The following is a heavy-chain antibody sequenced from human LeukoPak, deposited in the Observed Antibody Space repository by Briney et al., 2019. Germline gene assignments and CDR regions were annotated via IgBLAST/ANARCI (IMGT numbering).Heavy chain of an antibody. Sequence: GGSLRLSCAASGFTFSSYSMNWVRQAPGKGLEWVSYISSSSSTIYYADSVKGRFTISRDNAKNSLYLQMNSLRAEDTAMYYCARDSEHSSSFAFDIWGQGTMVTVSS. CDR3: ARDSEHSSSFAFDI. D-gene: IGHD6-13*01. CDR1: GFTFSSYS. V-gene: IGHV3-48*04. CDR2: ISSSSSTI. J-gene: IGHJ3*02.